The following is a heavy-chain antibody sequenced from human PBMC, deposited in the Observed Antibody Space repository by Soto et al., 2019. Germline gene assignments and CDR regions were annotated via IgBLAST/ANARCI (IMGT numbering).Heavy chain of an antibody. CDR2: INAGNGNT. V-gene: IGHV1-3*01. D-gene: IGHD5-12*01. J-gene: IGHJ5*01. CDR1: GYSFTYYT. Sequence: QVQLVQSGAEVRKPGASVKVSCKASGYSFTYYTMPWVRQAPGQRLEWMGWINAGNGNTKYSPKFQGRVTITRDTSASTAYMELSSLRSEDTAVYYCARDSGSSGYEGGLDSWGQGTLVTVSS. CDR3: ARDSGSSGYEGGLDS.